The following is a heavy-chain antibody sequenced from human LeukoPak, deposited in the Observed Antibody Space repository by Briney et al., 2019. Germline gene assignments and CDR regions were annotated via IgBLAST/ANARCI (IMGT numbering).Heavy chain of an antibody. CDR1: GGSISSGDYY. Sequence: SQTLSLTCTVSGGSISSGDYYWSWIRQPPGKGLEWISYMYYSGSTYYNPSLKSRVTMSADTSKNQLSLKLSSVTAADTAVYYCARGQWLGILTYWGQGTLVTVSS. CDR3: ARGQWLGILTY. D-gene: IGHD3-9*01. J-gene: IGHJ4*02. CDR2: MYYSGST. V-gene: IGHV4-30-4*01.